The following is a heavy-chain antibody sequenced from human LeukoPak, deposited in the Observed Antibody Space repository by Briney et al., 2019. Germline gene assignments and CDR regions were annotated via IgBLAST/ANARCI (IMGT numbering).Heavy chain of an antibody. CDR2: LYYSGST. D-gene: IGHD3-10*01. J-gene: IGHJ4*02. CDR3: ARGSGFYTGNRGIDY. CDR1: GGSISRSTYY. Sequence: SETLSLTCTVSGGSISRSTYYWDWIRQPPGEGLEWIGSLYYSGSTYYNPSLKSRVTISVDTSKNQFSLKLSSVTAADTAVYYCARGSGFYTGNRGIDYWGQGTLVTVSS. V-gene: IGHV4-39*07.